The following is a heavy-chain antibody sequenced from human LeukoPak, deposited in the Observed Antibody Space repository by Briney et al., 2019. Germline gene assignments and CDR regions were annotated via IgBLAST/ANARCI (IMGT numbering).Heavy chain of an antibody. CDR3: ARDSYFHSSGWYEGYFDY. J-gene: IGHJ4*02. CDR1: GGSISSSSYY. CDR2: IYYSGST. V-gene: IGHV4-39*02. D-gene: IGHD6-19*01. Sequence: SETLSLTCTVSGGSISSSSYYWGWIRQPPGKGLEWIGSIYYSGSTYYNPSLKSRVTISVDTSKNQFSLKLSSVTAADTAVYYCARDSYFHSSGWYEGYFDYWGQGTLVTVSS.